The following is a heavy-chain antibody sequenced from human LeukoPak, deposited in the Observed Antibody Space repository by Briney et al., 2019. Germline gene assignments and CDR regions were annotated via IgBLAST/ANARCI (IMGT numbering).Heavy chain of an antibody. CDR3: AREEVTAGPYNWFDP. D-gene: IGHD1-1*01. CDR1: GFTFSDYY. CDR2: ISSSGSTI. V-gene: IGHV3-11*01. J-gene: IGHJ5*02. Sequence: GGSLRLSCAASGFTFSDYYMSWIRQAPGKGLEWVSYISSSGSTIYYADSVKGRFTISRDNAKNSLYLQMNSLRAEDTAVYYCAREEVTAGPYNWFDPWGQGNLVTVSS.